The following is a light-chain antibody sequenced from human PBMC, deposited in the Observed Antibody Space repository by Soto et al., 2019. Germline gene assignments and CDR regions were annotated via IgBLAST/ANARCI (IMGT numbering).Light chain of an antibody. J-gene: IGKJ4*01. CDR1: QSVSSNY. CDR2: GAS. Sequence: EIVLTQSPGTLSLSPGERATLSCRASQSVSSNYLAWYQQKPGQAPRLLIHGASSRATGIPDRISGSGSGTDFTLTISSLEPEDFAVYYCHQYGSSPLTFGGGTKVEIK. V-gene: IGKV3-20*01. CDR3: HQYGSSPLT.